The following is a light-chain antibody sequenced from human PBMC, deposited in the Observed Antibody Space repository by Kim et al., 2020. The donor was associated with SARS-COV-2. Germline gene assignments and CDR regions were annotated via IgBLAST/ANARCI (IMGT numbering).Light chain of an antibody. CDR3: CSYAGSSTVV. CDR1: SSDVGSYNL. J-gene: IGLJ2*01. V-gene: IGLV2-23*02. CDR2: EVS. Sequence: GPSTTISCTGTSSDVGSYNLVSWYQQHPGKAPKLMIYEVSERPSGVSNRFSGSKSGNTASLTISGLQAEDEADYYCCSYAGSSTVVFGGGTQLTVL.